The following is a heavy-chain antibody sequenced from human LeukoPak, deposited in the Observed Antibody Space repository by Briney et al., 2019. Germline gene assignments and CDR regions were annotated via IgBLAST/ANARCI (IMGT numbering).Heavy chain of an antibody. CDR2: ISYDGSNK. Sequence: GGSLRLSCAASGFTFSSYGMHWVRQAPGKGLEWVAVISYDGSNKYYADSVKGRFTISRDNSKNTLYLQMNSLRAEDTAVYYCARAIFAVRWSNRDAFDIWGQGTMVTVSS. V-gene: IGHV3-30*03. D-gene: IGHD4-23*01. CDR3: ARAIFAVRWSNRDAFDI. CDR1: GFTFSSYG. J-gene: IGHJ3*02.